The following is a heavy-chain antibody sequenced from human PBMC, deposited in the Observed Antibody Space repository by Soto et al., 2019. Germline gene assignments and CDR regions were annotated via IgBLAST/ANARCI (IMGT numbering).Heavy chain of an antibody. CDR1: GFTFTDYY. J-gene: IGHJ4*02. Sequence: GGSLRLSCAAPGFTFTDYYMSWIRQAPGKGLEWVSYISSSGSTMYYADSVKGRFTISRDNAKNSLYLQMNSLRAEDTAVYYCARTRYYGSGSYYCDYWGQGTLVTVSS. CDR2: ISSSGSTM. D-gene: IGHD3-10*01. V-gene: IGHV3-11*01. CDR3: ARTRYYGSGSYYCDY.